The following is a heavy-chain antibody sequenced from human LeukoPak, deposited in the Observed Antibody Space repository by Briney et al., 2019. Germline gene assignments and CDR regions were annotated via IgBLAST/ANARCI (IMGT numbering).Heavy chain of an antibody. Sequence: GRSLRLSCAASGFTFDDYAMHWVRQAPGKGLEWVSGISWNSGSIGYADSVKGRFTISRDNAKNSLYLQMNSLRAEDTALYYRAKDMAPGIAVSRPAFDIWGQGTMVTVSS. CDR1: GFTFDDYA. CDR2: ISWNSGSI. V-gene: IGHV3-9*01. CDR3: AKDMAPGIAVSRPAFDI. J-gene: IGHJ3*02. D-gene: IGHD6-19*01.